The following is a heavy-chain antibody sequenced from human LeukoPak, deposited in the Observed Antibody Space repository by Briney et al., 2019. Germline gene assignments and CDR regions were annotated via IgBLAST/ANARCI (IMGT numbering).Heavy chain of an antibody. J-gene: IGHJ3*02. D-gene: IGHD3-22*01. CDR3: VRVGAYYDSVCDSLYSLDI. V-gene: IGHV3-72*01. CDR1: GFTFSDQH. Sequence: GGSLSLSCAVSGFTFSDQHMDSVRQAPGKGLEWVGRSRNKAKGHTTEYATSLKGRFSMSRDDSSKSVYLQMNSLKTDDTAVYYCVRVGAYYDSVCDSLYSLDIWGQGTMVTVSS. CDR2: SRNKAKGHTT.